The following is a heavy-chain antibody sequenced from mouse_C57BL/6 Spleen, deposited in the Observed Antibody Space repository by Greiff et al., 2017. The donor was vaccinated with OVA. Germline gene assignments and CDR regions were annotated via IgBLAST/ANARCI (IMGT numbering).Heavy chain of an antibody. CDR3: ASGSNYGYFDV. V-gene: IGHV1-61*01. Sequence: QVQLKQPGAELVRPGSSVKLSCKASGYTFTSYWMDWVKQRPGQGLEWIGNIYPSDSETHYNQKFKDKATLTVDKSSSTAYMQLSSLTSEDSAVYYCASGSNYGYFDVWGTGTTVTVSS. CDR1: GYTFTSYW. J-gene: IGHJ1*03. D-gene: IGHD2-5*01. CDR2: IYPSDSET.